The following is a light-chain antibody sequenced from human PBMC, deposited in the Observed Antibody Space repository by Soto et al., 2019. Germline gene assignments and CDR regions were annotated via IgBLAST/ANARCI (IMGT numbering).Light chain of an antibody. Sequence: EIVLTQSPATLSLSPGERATLSCRASQSVSSYLAWYQQKPGQAPRLLIYDASNRATGIPARFSGSGSGTDFTLTISSLEPEDFATYYCQQYNSYLWTFGQGTKVEIK. J-gene: IGKJ1*01. CDR2: DAS. V-gene: IGKV3-11*01. CDR3: QQYNSYLWT. CDR1: QSVSSY.